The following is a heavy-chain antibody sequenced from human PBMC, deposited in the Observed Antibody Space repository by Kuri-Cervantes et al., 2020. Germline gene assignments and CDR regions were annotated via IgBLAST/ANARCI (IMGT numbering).Heavy chain of an antibody. D-gene: IGHD2-21*01. V-gene: IGHV3-53*01. CDR3: ARMEIGMFDY. CDR1: GFTFSYYY. J-gene: IGHJ4*02. Sequence: GESLKISCAASGFTFSYYYMGWIRQAPGKGLEWVSVIYSGGSTYYADSVKGRFTISRDNSKNTLYLQMNSLRAEDTAVYYCARMEIGMFDYWGQGTLVTVSS. CDR2: IYSGGST.